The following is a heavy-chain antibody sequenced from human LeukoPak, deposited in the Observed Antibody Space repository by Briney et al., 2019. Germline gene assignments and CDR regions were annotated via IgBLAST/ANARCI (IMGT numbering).Heavy chain of an antibody. CDR1: GFTFSCCE. Sequence: GGSLRLSCAASGFTFSCCEMNWVRQAPGKGLEWVSYISSSDGTIHYADSVKGRFTISRDNSNNSLYLQMDSLRAEDTAVYYCARERYSGYDDAIDIWGQGTMVTVSS. CDR3: ARERYSGYDDAIDI. V-gene: IGHV3-48*03. D-gene: IGHD5-12*01. CDR2: ISSSDGTI. J-gene: IGHJ3*02.